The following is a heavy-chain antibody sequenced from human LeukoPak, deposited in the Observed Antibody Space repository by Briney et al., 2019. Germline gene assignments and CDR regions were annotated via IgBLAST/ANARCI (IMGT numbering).Heavy chain of an antibody. D-gene: IGHD2-2*01. CDR1: GGSIRNYY. CDR3: ARLYCSSTSCFDY. V-gene: IGHV4-4*09. J-gene: IGHJ4*02. Sequence: SETLSLTCTVSGGSIRNYYWSWIRQPPGKGLEWIGYIYTSGSTNYNPSLKSRVTISVDTSKNQFSLKLSSVTAADMAVYYCARLYCSSTSCFDYWGQGTLVTVSS. CDR2: IYTSGST.